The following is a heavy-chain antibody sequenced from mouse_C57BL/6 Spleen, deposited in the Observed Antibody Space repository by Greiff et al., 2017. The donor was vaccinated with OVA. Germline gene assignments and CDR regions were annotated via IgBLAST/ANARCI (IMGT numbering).Heavy chain of an antibody. J-gene: IGHJ3*01. D-gene: IGHD2-12*01. CDR3: TREDSNDVLTFAY. CDR1: GYTFTDYE. Sequence: VQLQQSGAELVRPGASVTLSCKASGYTFTDYEMHWVKQTPVHGLEWIGAIDPETGGTAYNQKFKGKAILTADKSSSTAYMELRSLTSEDSAVYYCTREDSNDVLTFAYWGQGTLVTVSA. V-gene: IGHV1-15*01. CDR2: IDPETGGT.